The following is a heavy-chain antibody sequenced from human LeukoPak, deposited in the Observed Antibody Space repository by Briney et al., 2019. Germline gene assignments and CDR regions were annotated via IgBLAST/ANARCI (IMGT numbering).Heavy chain of an antibody. Sequence: PGGSLRLSCVASGFTFSSYGMHWVRQAPGKGLEWVAFIRHDGSNKYYADSVKGRFTISRDNSKSTMSLQMNSLRAEDTAIYYCATYRQVLLPFESWGQGTLVTVSS. V-gene: IGHV3-30*02. CDR2: IRHDGSNK. CDR3: ATYRQVLLPFES. CDR1: GFTFSSYG. J-gene: IGHJ4*02. D-gene: IGHD2-8*02.